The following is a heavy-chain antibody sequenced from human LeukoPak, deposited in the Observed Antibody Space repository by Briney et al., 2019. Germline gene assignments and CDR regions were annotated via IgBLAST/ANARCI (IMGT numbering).Heavy chain of an antibody. CDR2: ITCSSSYI. J-gene: IGHJ5*02. V-gene: IGHV3-21*01. Sequence: GSLRLSSAASGFAFSSYSMNWVRPAPGKGLGWVSSITCSSSYIYYADSVKGRFTISRDNAKNSLYLEMNSLSADDTALYYCARDGSPEASINYFDTWGQGTPVTVSS. CDR1: GFAFSSYS. CDR3: ARDGSPEASINYFDT. D-gene: IGHD5-24*01.